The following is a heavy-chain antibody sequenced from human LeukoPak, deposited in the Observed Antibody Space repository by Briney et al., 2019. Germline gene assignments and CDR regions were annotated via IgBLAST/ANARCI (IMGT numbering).Heavy chain of an antibody. V-gene: IGHV3-21*04. CDR1: GFTFSSYS. CDR3: ARDTNYYDSSGYYSGSDFDY. CDR2: ITSSTNYI. Sequence: GGSLRLSCAASGFTFSSYSMNWVRQAPGKGLEWVPSITSSTNYIYYADSVKGRFTISRDDAKNTLYLQMNSLRAEDTAVYYCARDTNYYDSSGYYSGSDFDYWGQGTLVTVSS. J-gene: IGHJ4*02. D-gene: IGHD3-22*01.